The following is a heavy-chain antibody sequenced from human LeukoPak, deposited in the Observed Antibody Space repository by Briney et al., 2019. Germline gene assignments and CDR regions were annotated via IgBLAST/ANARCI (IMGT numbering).Heavy chain of an antibody. V-gene: IGHV1-69*13. CDR2: IIPIFGTA. D-gene: IGHD2-8*01. Sequence: SVKVSCKASGGTFTSYAISWVRQAPGQGLEWVGGIIPIFGTANYAQKFQGRVTITADESTSTAYMELSSLRSEDTAVYYCARHARNYYYYYMDVWGKGTTVTVSS. CDR3: ARHARNYYYYYMDV. CDR1: GGTFTSYA. J-gene: IGHJ6*03.